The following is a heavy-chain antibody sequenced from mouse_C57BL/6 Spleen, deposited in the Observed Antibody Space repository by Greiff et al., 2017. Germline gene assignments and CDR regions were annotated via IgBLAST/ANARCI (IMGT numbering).Heavy chain of an antibody. D-gene: IGHD4-1*01. J-gene: IGHJ4*01. V-gene: IGHV1-72*01. CDR2: IDPNSGGT. Sequence: QVQLQQPGAELVKPGASVKLSCKASGYTFTSYWMHWVKQRPGRGLEWIGRIDPNSGGTKYNEKFKSKATLTVDKPSSTAYMQLSSLTSEDSAVYYCAREELTVPYYYAMDYWGQGTSVTVSS. CDR1: GYTFTSYW. CDR3: AREELTVPYYYAMDY.